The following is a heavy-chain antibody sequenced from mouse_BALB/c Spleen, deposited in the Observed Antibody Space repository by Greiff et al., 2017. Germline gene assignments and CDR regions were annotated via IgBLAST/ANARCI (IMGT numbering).Heavy chain of an antibody. CDR2: INPYNGAT. J-gene: IGHJ4*01. CDR3: ARGGSYAMDY. V-gene: IGHV1-31*01. CDR1: GYSFTGYY. Sequence: EVKLQESGPELVKPGASVKISCKASGYSFTGYYMHWVKQSHVKSLEWIGRINPYNGATSYNQNFKDKASLTVDKSSSTAYMELHSLTSEDSAVYYCARGGSYAMDYWGQGTSVTVSS.